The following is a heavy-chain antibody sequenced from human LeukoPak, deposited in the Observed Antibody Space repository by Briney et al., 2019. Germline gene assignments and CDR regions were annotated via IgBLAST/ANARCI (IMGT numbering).Heavy chain of an antibody. V-gene: IGHV4-59*01. D-gene: IGHD4-17*01. CDR2: IYYSGST. Sequence: SETLSLTCTVSGGSISSYYWSRIRQPPGKGLEWIGYIYYSGSTNYNPSLKSRVIISVDTSKNQFSLKLSSVTAADTAVYYCAREATDYGDYPYYFDYWGQGTLVTVSS. J-gene: IGHJ4*02. CDR3: AREATDYGDYPYYFDY. CDR1: GGSISSYY.